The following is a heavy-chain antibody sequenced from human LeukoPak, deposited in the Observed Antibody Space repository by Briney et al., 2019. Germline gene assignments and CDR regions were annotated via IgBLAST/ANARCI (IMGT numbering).Heavy chain of an antibody. Sequence: AAPVKVSCKASGYTFTSHGISWVRQAPGQGLEWMGWISAYNGNTNYAQKLQGRVTMTTDTSTSTAYMELRSLRSDDTAVYYCARVDCSGGSCYLDYYYGMDVWGQGTTVTVSS. J-gene: IGHJ6*02. D-gene: IGHD2-15*01. CDR3: ARVDCSGGSCYLDYYYGMDV. CDR1: GYTFTSHG. V-gene: IGHV1-18*01. CDR2: ISAYNGNT.